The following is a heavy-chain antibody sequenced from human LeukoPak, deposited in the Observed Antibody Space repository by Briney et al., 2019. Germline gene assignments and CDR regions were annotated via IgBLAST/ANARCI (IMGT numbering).Heavy chain of an antibody. CDR1: GGSFSGYY. D-gene: IGHD5-18*01. J-gene: IGHJ4*02. CDR3: ARGKDSYGFYDY. V-gene: IGHV4-34*01. Sequence: PETLSLTCAVYGGSFSGYYWSWIRQPPGKGLEWIGEINHSGSTNYNPSLKSRVTISVDTSKNQFSLKLSSVTAADTAVYYCARGKDSYGFYDYWGQGTLVTVSS. CDR2: INHSGST.